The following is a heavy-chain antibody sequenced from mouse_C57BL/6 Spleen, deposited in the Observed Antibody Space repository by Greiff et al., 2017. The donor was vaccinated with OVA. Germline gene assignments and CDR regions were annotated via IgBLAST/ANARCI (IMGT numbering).Heavy chain of an antibody. V-gene: IGHV2-9-1*01. Sequence: VKLQESGPGLVAPSQSLSITCTVSGFSLTSYAISWVRQPPGKGLEWLGVLWTGGGTNYNSALKSRLSISKDNSKSQVFLKMNSLQTDDTARYYCARISQGNFTFDYYAMDYWGQGTSVTVSS. J-gene: IGHJ4*01. CDR2: LWTGGGT. CDR1: GFSLTSYA. D-gene: IGHD2-1*01. CDR3: ARISQGNFTFDYYAMDY.